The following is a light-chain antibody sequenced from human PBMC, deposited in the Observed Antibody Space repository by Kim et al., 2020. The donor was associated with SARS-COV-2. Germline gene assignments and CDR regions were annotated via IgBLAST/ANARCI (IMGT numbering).Light chain of an antibody. CDR3: QQGYSTPPT. J-gene: IGKJ1*01. V-gene: IGKV1-39*01. CDR1: QGISNY. CDR2: DAS. Sequence: ASVGDRVTINCRASQGISNYLNWDQQKPGRAPKFLIYDASTLESGVPSRFSGSGSGTDFTLTINSLQPEDYATYYCQQGYSTPPTFGQGTKVEIK.